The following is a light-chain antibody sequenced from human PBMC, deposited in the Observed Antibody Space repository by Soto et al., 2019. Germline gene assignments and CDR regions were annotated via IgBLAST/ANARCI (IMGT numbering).Light chain of an antibody. CDR1: QSISSG. J-gene: IGKJ2*01. CDR3: QQYSTSSRT. CDR2: KAS. Sequence: DIQMTQSPSTLSASVGDRVTITCRASQSISSGLAWYQQKPGTAPKILIYKASNLESGVPSRFSGSGSGTEFTLTISSLQPDDYATYFCQQYSTSSRTFGQGTKLEI. V-gene: IGKV1-5*03.